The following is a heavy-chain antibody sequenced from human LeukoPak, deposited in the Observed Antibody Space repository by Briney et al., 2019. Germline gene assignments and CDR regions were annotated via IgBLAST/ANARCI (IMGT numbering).Heavy chain of an antibody. D-gene: IGHD6-6*01. CDR1: GGTFSSYA. V-gene: IGHV1-69*13. Sequence: SVKVSCKASGGTFSSYAISWVRQAPGRGLEWMGGIIPIFGTANYAQKFQGRVTITADESTSTAYMELSSLTSEDTAVYYCARPYSSSSYYYGMDVWGQGTTVTVSS. J-gene: IGHJ6*02. CDR2: IIPIFGTA. CDR3: ARPYSSSSYYYGMDV.